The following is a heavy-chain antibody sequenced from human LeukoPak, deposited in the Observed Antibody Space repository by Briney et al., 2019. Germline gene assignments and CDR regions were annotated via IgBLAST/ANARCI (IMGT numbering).Heavy chain of an antibody. CDR1: GFTFSRYT. CDR3: ASGALFGELLGAFDI. V-gene: IGHV3-30*14. Sequence: PGRALRLSCAASGFTFSRYTMHWVRPAPGKGLEWVAVISYDGSNEYYANSVKGRFTISRENSKNTLYFQMISLRAEDSAVYYCASGALFGELLGAFDIWGQGTMVTVSS. D-gene: IGHD3-10*02. CDR2: ISYDGSNE. J-gene: IGHJ3*02.